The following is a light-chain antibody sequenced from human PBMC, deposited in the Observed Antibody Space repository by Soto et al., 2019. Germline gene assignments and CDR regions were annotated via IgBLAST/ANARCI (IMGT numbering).Light chain of an antibody. Sequence: EIMLTHSPATLSXSXXXXXTXSXRASQSISSYLAWYQQKPGQAPRLLIYDASNRATGIPARFSGSGSGTEFTLTISGLQSEDFAVYYCQQYNNWPPITFGQGTRLE. J-gene: IGKJ5*01. CDR2: DAS. V-gene: IGKV3D-15*01. CDR1: QSISSY. CDR3: QQYNNWPPIT.